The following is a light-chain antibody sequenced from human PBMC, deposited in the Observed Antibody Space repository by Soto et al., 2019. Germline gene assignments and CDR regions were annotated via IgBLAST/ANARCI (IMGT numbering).Light chain of an antibody. CDR3: QHYNNWPRT. Sequence: EIVMTQSPATLSVSPGERATLSCRASQSVSSNLAWYQQKPGQAPRLLIYGASTRATGIPARFSGSGSVTEFTLPISSLQSEDFAVYYCQHYNNWPRTFGQGTKVEIK. CDR1: QSVSSN. V-gene: IGKV3-15*01. J-gene: IGKJ1*01. CDR2: GAS.